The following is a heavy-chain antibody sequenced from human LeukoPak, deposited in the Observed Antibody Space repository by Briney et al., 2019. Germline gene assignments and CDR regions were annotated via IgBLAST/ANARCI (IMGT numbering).Heavy chain of an antibody. D-gene: IGHD2-2*01. V-gene: IGHV5-51*01. CDR1: GYSSTSYW. J-gene: IGHJ4*02. Sequence: GESLKISCKGSGYSSTSYWIGWVRQMPGKGLEWMGISPSFQGQVTISADKSISTAYLQWSSLKASDTAMYYCARQPSYCSSTSCYPYYWGQGTLVTVSS. CDR3: ARQPSYCSSTSCYPYY.